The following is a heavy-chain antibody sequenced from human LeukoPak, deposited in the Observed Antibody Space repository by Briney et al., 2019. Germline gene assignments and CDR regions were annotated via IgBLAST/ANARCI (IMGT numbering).Heavy chain of an antibody. CDR2: ISGSGGST. CDR1: GFTFSSYA. D-gene: IGHD3-22*01. V-gene: IGHV3-23*01. J-gene: IGHJ4*02. Sequence: GGSLRLSCAASGFTFSSYAMSWVRQAPGKGLEWVSAISGSGGSTYYADSVKGRFTISRDNSKNTLYLQMNSLRAEDTAVYYCAEDFESYDSSVPQAIIWGQGTLVTVSS. CDR3: AEDFESYDSSVPQAII.